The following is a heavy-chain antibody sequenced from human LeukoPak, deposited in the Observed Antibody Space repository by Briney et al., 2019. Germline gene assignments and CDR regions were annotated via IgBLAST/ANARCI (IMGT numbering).Heavy chain of an antibody. V-gene: IGHV1-18*01. Sequence: ASVKVSCKASGYTFTSYAISWVRQAPGQGLEWMGWISAYNAKTDYAQKLQGRVTMTTDTSTSTAYMELRSLRSDDTAVYYCASSLYSSGRYDSWGQGTLVTVSS. CDR3: ASSLYSSGRYDS. D-gene: IGHD6-19*01. CDR2: ISAYNAKT. CDR1: GYTFTSYA. J-gene: IGHJ4*02.